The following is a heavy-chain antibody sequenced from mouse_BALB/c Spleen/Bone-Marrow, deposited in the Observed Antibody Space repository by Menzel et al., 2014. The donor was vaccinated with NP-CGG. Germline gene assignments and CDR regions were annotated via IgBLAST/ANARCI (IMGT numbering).Heavy chain of an antibody. V-gene: IGHV5-6-5*01. J-gene: IGHJ2*01. D-gene: IGHD2-4*01. CDR1: GFIFSNFA. CDR3: ARGYDYDFDY. Sequence: EVQGVESGGGLVKPGGSLKLSCAASGFIFSNFAMSWVRQTPDKRLEWVASISSGGSAYYPDSVKGRLSLSRDNARDILFLKMSSLRSEDTAMYYCARGYDYDFDYWGQGTTLTVSS. CDR2: ISSGGSA.